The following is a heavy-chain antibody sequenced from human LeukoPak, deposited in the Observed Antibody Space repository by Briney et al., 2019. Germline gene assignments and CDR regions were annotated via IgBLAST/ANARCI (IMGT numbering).Heavy chain of an antibody. J-gene: IGHJ5*02. V-gene: IGHV1-18*01. CDR3: GRDGRRGGVDG. CDR1: GYTFTSYG. D-gene: IGHD2-15*01. CDR2: ISANNGNT. Sequence: ASVKVSCTASGYTFTSYGISWVRQAPGQGLEWMGWISANNGNTNNDQKLQGRVTMTTDTSTSTAYMELSGLRADDTAVYYGGRDGRRGGVDGWGQLTLVT.